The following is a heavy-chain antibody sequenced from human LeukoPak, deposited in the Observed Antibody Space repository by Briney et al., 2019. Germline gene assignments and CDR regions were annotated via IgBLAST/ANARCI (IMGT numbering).Heavy chain of an antibody. CDR3: ARVGPAAINAFDI. CDR1: GYTFTSYY. CDR2: INPNSGGT. J-gene: IGHJ3*02. D-gene: IGHD3-10*01. V-gene: IGHV1-2*02. Sequence: ASVKVSCKASGYTFTSYYMHWVRQAPGQGLEWMGWINPNSGGTNYAQKFQGRVTMTRDTSISTAYMELSRLRSDDTAVYYCARVGPAAINAFDIWGQGTMVTVSS.